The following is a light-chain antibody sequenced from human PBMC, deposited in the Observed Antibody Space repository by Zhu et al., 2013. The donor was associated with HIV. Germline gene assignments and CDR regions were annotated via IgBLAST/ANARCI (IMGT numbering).Light chain of an antibody. CDR3: QHVNSNAA. CDR1: QSISYW. Sequence: EIQMTQSPSTLSASVGDRVTITCRASQSISYWLAWYQQKPGKAPKLLVYAASTTQSGVPSRFGGRGSGTEFTLTITSLQPDDFATYYCQHVNSNAAFGPGTKVDV. CDR2: AAS. J-gene: IGKJ3*01. V-gene: IGKV1-5*01.